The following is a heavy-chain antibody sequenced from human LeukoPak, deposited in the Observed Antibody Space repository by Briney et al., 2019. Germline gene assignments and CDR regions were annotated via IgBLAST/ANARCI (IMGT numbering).Heavy chain of an antibody. V-gene: IGHV1-18*01. J-gene: IGHJ6*03. D-gene: IGHD1-1*01. CDR3: ARGLEGAYYYYMDV. Sequence: ASVKVSCKASGYTFTSYGISWVRQAPGQGLEWMGWISAYNGNTNYAQKFQGRVTITTDESTSTAYMELSSLRSEDTAVYYCARGLEGAYYYYMDVWGKGTTVTVSS. CDR1: GYTFTSYG. CDR2: ISAYNGNT.